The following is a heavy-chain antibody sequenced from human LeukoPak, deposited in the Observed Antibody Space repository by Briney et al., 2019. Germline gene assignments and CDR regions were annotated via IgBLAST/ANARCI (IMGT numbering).Heavy chain of an antibody. D-gene: IGHD7-27*01. J-gene: IGHJ4*02. Sequence: PGGSLRLSCAASGFTFSSYDMSWVRQAPGKGLECVSGISGIGGNAYYADSVKGRFTISRDNSKNTLYLQMNSLRAEDTAVYYCAKTSGFFDYWGQGTLVTVSS. CDR2: ISGIGGNA. V-gene: IGHV3-23*01. CDR1: GFTFSSYD. CDR3: AKTSGFFDY.